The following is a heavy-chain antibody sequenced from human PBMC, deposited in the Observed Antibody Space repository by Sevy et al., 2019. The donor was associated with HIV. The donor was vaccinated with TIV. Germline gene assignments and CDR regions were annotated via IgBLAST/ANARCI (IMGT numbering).Heavy chain of an antibody. V-gene: IGHV3-23*01. CDR1: GFPFSSFA. Sequence: GGSLRLSCAASGFPFSSFAMSWVRQAPGKGLEWVSVISGSGGNTYYADSMKGRFTISRDNSKNTVYPQINSLRVEDTAVYYCVKDKSAGVVDFDFWGQGSLVTVSS. CDR3: VKDKSAGVVDFDF. J-gene: IGHJ4*02. D-gene: IGHD3-3*01. CDR2: ISGSGGNT.